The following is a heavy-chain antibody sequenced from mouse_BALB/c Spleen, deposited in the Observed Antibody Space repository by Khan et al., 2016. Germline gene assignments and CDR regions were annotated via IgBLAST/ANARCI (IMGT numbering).Heavy chain of an antibody. CDR2: INTNTGEP. CDR1: EYTFTNYG. J-gene: IGHJ4*01. V-gene: IGHV9-3*02. CDR3: ARTGDDPYYAMDY. Sequence: QIQLVQSGPELKKPGETVKISCKASEYTFTNYGMNWVKQAPGKGLKWMGWINTNTGEPTYAEEFKGRFAFSLDASASTASLQINNLKNEDSATXYSARTGDDPYYAMDYWGQGTSVTVSS. D-gene: IGHD2-2*01.